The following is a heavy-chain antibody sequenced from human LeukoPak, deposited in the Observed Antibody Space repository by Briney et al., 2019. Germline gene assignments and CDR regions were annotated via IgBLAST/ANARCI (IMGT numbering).Heavy chain of an antibody. CDR1: GFTFSSYS. CDR2: ISSSSSYI. D-gene: IGHD1-1*01. CDR3: ARVETTVYWFDP. J-gene: IGHJ5*02. V-gene: IGHV3-21*01. Sequence: GGSLRLSCAASGFTFSSYSMNWVRQAPGKGLEWVSSISSSSSYIYYADSVKGRFTISRDNAKNSLYLQMNSLRAEDTAVYYCARVETTVYWFDPWGQGTLVTVSS.